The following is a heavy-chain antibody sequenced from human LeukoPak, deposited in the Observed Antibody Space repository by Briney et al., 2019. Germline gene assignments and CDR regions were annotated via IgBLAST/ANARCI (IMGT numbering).Heavy chain of an antibody. Sequence: TGGSLRLSCAASGFTLSSYAMSWVRQGPGKGLEWVSAISVSGNTYHADSVKGRFTISRDSSKNTLYLQMNSLRAGDAAVYYCAKDPGEQWLPYYFDYWGQGTLVTVSS. D-gene: IGHD6-19*01. CDR1: GFTLSSYA. V-gene: IGHV3-23*01. J-gene: IGHJ4*02. CDR2: ISVSGNT. CDR3: AKDPGEQWLPYYFDY.